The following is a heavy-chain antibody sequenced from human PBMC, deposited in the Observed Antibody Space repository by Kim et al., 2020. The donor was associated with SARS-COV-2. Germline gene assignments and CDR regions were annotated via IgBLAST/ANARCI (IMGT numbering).Heavy chain of an antibody. Sequence: ASVKVSCKASGYTFTSYAMNWVRQAPGQGLEWMGWINTNTGNPTYAQGFTGRFVFSLDTSVSTAYLQISSLKAEDTAVYFCARDLYSYGYVGFGYWGQGTVVTVSS. CDR1: GYTFTSYA. D-gene: IGHD5-18*01. J-gene: IGHJ4*02. CDR3: ARDLYSYGYVGFGY. V-gene: IGHV7-4-1*02. CDR2: INTNTGNP.